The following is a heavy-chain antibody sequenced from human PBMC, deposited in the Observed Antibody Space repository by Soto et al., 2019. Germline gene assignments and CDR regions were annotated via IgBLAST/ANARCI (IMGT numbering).Heavy chain of an antibody. CDR2: IKEDGSEQ. D-gene: IGHD4-17*01. Sequence: EVQLVESGGGLVQPGGSLRLSCAASGFNFRRYWMSWVRQAPGKGLEWVANIKEDGSEQYYVDSVKGRFTIFRDNAKNSLSLQINSVRAEDTAIYYCARDHTASYGDSLLFDYWGQGNLVIVSS. J-gene: IGHJ4*02. V-gene: IGHV3-7*01. CDR1: GFNFRRYW. CDR3: ARDHTASYGDSLLFDY.